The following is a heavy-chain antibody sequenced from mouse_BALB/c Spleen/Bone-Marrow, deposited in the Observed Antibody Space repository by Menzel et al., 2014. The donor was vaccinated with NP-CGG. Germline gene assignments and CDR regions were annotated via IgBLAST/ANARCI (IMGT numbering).Heavy chain of an antibody. CDR3: ARDGLYGNYAMDY. CDR2: IWAGGST. Sequence: VQGVESGPGLVAPSQSLSITCTVSGFSLXSYGVHWVRQPPGKGLEWLGVIWAGGSTNYNSALMSRLSISKDNSKSQVFLKMNSLQTDDTAMYYCARDGLYGNYAMDYWGQGTSVTVSS. D-gene: IGHD2-1*01. J-gene: IGHJ4*01. V-gene: IGHV2-9*02. CDR1: GFSLXSYG.